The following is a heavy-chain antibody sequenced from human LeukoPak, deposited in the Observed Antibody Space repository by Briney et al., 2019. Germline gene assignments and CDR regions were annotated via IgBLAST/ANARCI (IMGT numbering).Heavy chain of an antibody. D-gene: IGHD2-15*01. Sequence: SETLSLTCTVSGGSISSGGYFWTWIRQHPGKGLEWIGHIYYTGSTYYNPSLNSRVTIFIDMSKNQFSLKLSSVTATDTAVYYCARLVCGGGSCPAEFDYWGQGTLVTVSS. CDR2: IYYTGST. V-gene: IGHV4-39*01. J-gene: IGHJ4*02. CDR1: GGSISSGGYF. CDR3: ARLVCGGGSCPAEFDY.